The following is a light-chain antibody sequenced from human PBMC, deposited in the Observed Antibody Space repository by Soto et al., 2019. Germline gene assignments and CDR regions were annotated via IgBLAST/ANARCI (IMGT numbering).Light chain of an antibody. CDR3: QQYYTTPQT. J-gene: IGKJ1*01. Sequence: DIVMTQSPDSLAVSLGERATINCKSSRSILYTSNNKNYLAWYQQKPGQPPKLLIYWASTRESGVPDLFSGSGSGTGFTLTISSLQAEDVAVYYCQQYYTTPQTFGHGTKVEIK. CDR2: WAS. V-gene: IGKV4-1*01. CDR1: RSILYTSNNKNY.